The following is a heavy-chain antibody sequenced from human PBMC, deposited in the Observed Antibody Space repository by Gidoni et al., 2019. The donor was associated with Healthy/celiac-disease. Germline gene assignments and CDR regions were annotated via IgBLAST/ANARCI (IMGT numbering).Heavy chain of an antibody. CDR2: ISSSGSTI. CDR3: ATEGANDYGDPGVGGMDV. Sequence: QVQLVESGGGLVKPGGSLRLSCAASGFTFRDSYMSGIRQAPGKGLEWVSYISSSGSTIYYADSVKGRFTISRDNAKNSLYLQMNSLRAEDTAVYYCATEGANDYGDPGVGGMDVWGQGTTVTVSS. J-gene: IGHJ6*02. D-gene: IGHD4-17*01. CDR1: GFTFRDSY. V-gene: IGHV3-11*04.